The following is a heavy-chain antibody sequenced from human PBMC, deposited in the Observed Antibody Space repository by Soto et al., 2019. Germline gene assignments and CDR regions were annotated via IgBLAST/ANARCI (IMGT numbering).Heavy chain of an antibody. V-gene: IGHV4-39*01. CDR1: GGSISNSRYC. CDR2: LYYSGST. D-gene: IGHD1-26*01. J-gene: IGHJ4*02. CDR3: AMAPYSGSYGYYFDY. Sequence: SETLSLTCTVSGGSISNSRYCWGWIRQPPGKGLEWIGSLYYSGSTYYNPSLKSRVTISVDMSKNKFSLKLSFVTAADTAVYYCAMAPYSGSYGYYFDYWGQGTLVTV.